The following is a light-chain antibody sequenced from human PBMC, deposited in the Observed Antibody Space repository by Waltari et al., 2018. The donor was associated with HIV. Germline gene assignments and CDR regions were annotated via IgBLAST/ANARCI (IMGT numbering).Light chain of an antibody. Sequence: EIVMTQSPATLSVSPGERATLSCRASQSVSSNLAWYQQKPGQAPRLLMYSASTRATDIPARFSGSGSGTEFTLTISSLQSEDFAVYYCQHRKEWPPGATFGPGTKVDVK. J-gene: IGKJ3*01. CDR1: QSVSSN. CDR3: QHRKEWPPGAT. V-gene: IGKV3-15*01. CDR2: SAS.